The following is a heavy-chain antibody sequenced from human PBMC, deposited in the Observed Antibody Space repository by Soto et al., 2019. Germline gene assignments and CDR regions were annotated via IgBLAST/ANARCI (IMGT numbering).Heavy chain of an antibody. CDR2: ISPMLGAA. D-gene: IGHD3-10*01. J-gene: IGHJ4*02. CDR1: GGTFNTYA. CDR3: AREVQVHTPAFVY. Sequence: QVQLVQSGAEMKKPGSSVKVSCQSSGGTFNTYAMNWVRQAPGQGPEWMGDISPMLGAANYAPKCQGRVTITADESTGTSYMQLSSLTSEDTALYFCAREVQVHTPAFVYWGQGTLVTVSS. V-gene: IGHV1-69*19.